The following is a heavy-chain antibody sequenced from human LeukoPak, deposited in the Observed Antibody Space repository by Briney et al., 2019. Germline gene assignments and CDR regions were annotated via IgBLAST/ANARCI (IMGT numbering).Heavy chain of an antibody. CDR2: ISGSGGST. J-gene: IGHJ4*02. D-gene: IGHD3-10*01. Sequence: GGSLRLSCAASGFTFSSYAMSWVRQAPGKGLEWVSGISGSGGSTYYADSVKGRFTISRDNSKNTLYVQMNSLRAEDTAVYYCAKSRYGSGRSIDYWGQGTLVTVSS. CDR3: AKSRYGSGRSIDY. CDR1: GFTFSSYA. V-gene: IGHV3-23*01.